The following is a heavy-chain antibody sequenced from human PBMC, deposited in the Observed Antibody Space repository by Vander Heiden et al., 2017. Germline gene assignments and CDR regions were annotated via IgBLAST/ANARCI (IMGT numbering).Heavy chain of an antibody. D-gene: IGHD1-26*01. CDR3: ARLYLLGHPDAGSYFDY. CDR2: INYSGST. J-gene: IGHJ4*02. CDR1: GGSISSRTYY. V-gene: IGHV4-39*01. Sequence: QLQLQESGPGLVKPSETLSLTCTSSGGSISSRTYYWGWIRQPPGKGLEWIGSINYSGSTYYNPSLKSRVTMSVDTSKNQFSLKVTSVTAADTDVYYCARLYLLGHPDAGSYFDYWGQGTLVTVSS.